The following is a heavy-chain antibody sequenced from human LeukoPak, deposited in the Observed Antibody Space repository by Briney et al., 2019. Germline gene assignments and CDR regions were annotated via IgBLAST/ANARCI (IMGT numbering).Heavy chain of an antibody. CDR1: GFTFSRYS. Sequence: PGGSLRLSCAASGFTFSRYSMNWVRQAPGKGLEWVSVLTGDGGTYYADSVKGRFTNSRDDSKNTLFLQMNSLRAEDTAVYFCAKVKWKLIGYFDYWGQGTLVTVSS. CDR3: AKVKWKLIGYFDY. J-gene: IGHJ4*02. V-gene: IGHV3-23*01. CDR2: LTGDGGT. D-gene: IGHD1-20*01.